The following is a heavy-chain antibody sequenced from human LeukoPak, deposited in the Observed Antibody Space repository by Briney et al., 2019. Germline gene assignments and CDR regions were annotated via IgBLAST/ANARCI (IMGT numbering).Heavy chain of an antibody. J-gene: IGHJ6*03. CDR3: ARGRGGYDGYYYYYIDV. CDR2: IFTSGIT. Sequence: SETLSLTCTVSGGSISIYYWNWIRQPAGKGLEWIGRIFTSGITNYNPSLKSRVTMSVDTSKNQFSLNLSSVTAADTAVYYCARGRGGYDGYYYYYIDVWGKGTTVTVSS. D-gene: IGHD5-12*01. V-gene: IGHV4-4*07. CDR1: GGSISIYY.